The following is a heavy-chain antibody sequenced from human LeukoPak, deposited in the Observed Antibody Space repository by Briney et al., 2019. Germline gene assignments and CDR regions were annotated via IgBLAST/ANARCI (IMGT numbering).Heavy chain of an antibody. CDR1: GYTFTGYY. J-gene: IGHJ4*02. Sequence: GASVKVSCKASGYTFTGYYLHWVRQAPGQGPEWMGWINPNSGDTNYAQKFQGRVTMTSDTSITTAYMELNTLRSDDTAVYYCASYSRPLYWGQGTLVTVSS. V-gene: IGHV1-2*02. CDR3: ASYSRPLY. CDR2: INPNSGDT. D-gene: IGHD1-26*01.